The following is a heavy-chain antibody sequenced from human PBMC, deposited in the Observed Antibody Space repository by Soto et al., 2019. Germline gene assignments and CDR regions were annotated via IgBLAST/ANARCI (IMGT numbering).Heavy chain of an antibody. J-gene: IGHJ4*02. D-gene: IGHD6-19*01. Sequence: QVQLQESGPGLVKPSETLSLTCTVSGGSVSSNDYYWSWIRQPPGKGLEWIGHIFHTGSTTYNPSLKSRVTISIDTSQRQFSLRLSSVTAADTAVYFCARDRGIAVAGTFDYWGQGTLLSVSS. CDR1: GGSVSSNDYY. CDR2: IFHTGST. V-gene: IGHV4-61*08. CDR3: ARDRGIAVAGTFDY.